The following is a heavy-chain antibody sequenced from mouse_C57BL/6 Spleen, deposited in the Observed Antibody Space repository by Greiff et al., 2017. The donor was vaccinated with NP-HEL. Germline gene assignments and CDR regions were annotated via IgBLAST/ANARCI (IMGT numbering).Heavy chain of an antibody. CDR3: ARWGTDWDDYYAMDY. CDR1: GYTFTSYW. Sequence: VQLQQSGAELAKPGASVKLSCKASGYTFTSYWMHWVKQRPGQGLEWIGYINPSSGYTKYNQKFKDKATLTADKYSSTAYMQLSSLTYEDSAVYYCARWGTDWDDYYAMDYWGQGTSVTVSS. D-gene: IGHD4-1*01. V-gene: IGHV1-7*01. J-gene: IGHJ4*01. CDR2: INPSSGYT.